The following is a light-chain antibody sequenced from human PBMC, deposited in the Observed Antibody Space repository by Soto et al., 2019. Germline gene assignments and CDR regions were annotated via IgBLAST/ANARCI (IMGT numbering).Light chain of an antibody. Sequence: QSVLTQPASVSGSPGQSITISCTGTSSDIGGYNYVSWYQQYPGNAPKLMIHDVSNRPSGVSDRFSGSKSGNTASLTISGLQAEAEADYYCSSYTSSREKVFGTGTKVTVL. CDR1: SSDIGGYNY. CDR2: DVS. CDR3: SSYTSSREKV. V-gene: IGLV2-14*01. J-gene: IGLJ1*01.